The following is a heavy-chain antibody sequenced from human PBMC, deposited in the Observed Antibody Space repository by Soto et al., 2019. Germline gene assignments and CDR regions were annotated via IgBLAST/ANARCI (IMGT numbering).Heavy chain of an antibody. CDR2: IYYSGST. V-gene: IGHV4-59*01. CDR1: GGSISSYY. Sequence: SETLSLTCTVSGGSISSYYWSWIRQPPGKGLEWIGYIYYSGSTNYNPSLKSRVTISVDTSKNQFSLKLSSVTAADTAVYYCARGFRYNWNYGNYYYYGMDVWGQGTTVTVSS. CDR3: ARGFRYNWNYGNYYYYGMDV. D-gene: IGHD1-7*01. J-gene: IGHJ6*02.